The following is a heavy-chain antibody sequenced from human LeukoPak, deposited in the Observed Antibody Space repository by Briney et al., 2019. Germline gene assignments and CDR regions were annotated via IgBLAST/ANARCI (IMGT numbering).Heavy chain of an antibody. V-gene: IGHV4-55*01. D-gene: IGHD7-27*01. CDR1: GDSLTSGNW. J-gene: IGHJ4*02. Sequence: SQTLSLTCADSGDSLTSGNWGIWVRQPPGKGLEWIGEINHSGSTYYNPSFKIRIPIHVDPSKNQFYLKLGSVTPAATALYYFERLIVLTGDFYFDYWGQGTLVTVSS. CDR2: INHSGST. CDR3: ERLIVLTGDFYFDY.